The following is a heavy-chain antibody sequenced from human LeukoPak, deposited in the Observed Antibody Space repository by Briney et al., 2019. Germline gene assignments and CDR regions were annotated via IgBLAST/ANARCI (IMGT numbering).Heavy chain of an antibody. V-gene: IGHV3-53*04. CDR1: GFTVSSNY. J-gene: IGHJ4*02. CDR2: IYSAGNT. D-gene: IGHD6-19*01. CDR3: ARGGTPGYSSGRTDY. Sequence: GGSLRLSCVASGFTVSSNYMSWVRQAPGKGLEWVSVIYSAGNTYYADSVKGRFTISRHNSENTLYLHMNSLRVEDTAVYFCARGGTPGYSSGRTDYWGQGTLVTVSS.